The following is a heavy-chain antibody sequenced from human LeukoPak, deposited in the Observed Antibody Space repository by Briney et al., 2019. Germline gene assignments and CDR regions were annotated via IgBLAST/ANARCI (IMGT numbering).Heavy chain of an antibody. V-gene: IGHV3-21*01. CDR2: ISSSSSYI. Sequence: GGSLRLSCAASAFTVSSYRMNWVRQAPGKGLEWVSSISSSSSYIYYTDSVKGRFTISRDNAKNSLYLQLNSLRAEDTAVYYCARDTRSTISRDFDYWGQGTLVTVSS. J-gene: IGHJ4*02. CDR1: AFTVSSYR. CDR3: ARDTRSTISRDFDY. D-gene: IGHD5-24*01.